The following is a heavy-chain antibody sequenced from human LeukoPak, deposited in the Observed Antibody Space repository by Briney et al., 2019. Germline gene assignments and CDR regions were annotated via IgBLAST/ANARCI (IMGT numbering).Heavy chain of an antibody. V-gene: IGHV3-33*06. D-gene: IGHD1-1*01. J-gene: IGHJ4*02. CDR2: IWYDGSNK. Sequence: SGGSLRLSCAASGFTFSSYGMHWVRQAPGKGLERVAVIWYDGSNKYYADSVKGRFTISRDNSKNTLYLQMNSLRAEDTAVYYCAKVEALENYFDYWGQGTLVTVSS. CDR1: GFTFSSYG. CDR3: AKVEALENYFDY.